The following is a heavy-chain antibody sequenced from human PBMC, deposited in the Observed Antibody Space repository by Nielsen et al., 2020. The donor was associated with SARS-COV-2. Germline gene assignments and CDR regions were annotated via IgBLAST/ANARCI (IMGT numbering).Heavy chain of an antibody. J-gene: IGHJ5*02. V-gene: IGHV4-31*02. CDR3: AREDRRWFDP. CDR2: IYYSGST. Sequence: PGKGLEWIGYIYYSGSTYYNPSLKSRVTISVDTSKNQFSLKLSSVTAADTAVYYCAREDRRWFDPWGQGTLVTVSS.